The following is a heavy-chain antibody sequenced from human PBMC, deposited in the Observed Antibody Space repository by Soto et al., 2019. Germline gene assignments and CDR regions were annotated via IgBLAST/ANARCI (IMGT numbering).Heavy chain of an antibody. CDR2: IKRDGSEK. V-gene: IGHV3-7*01. CDR3: ARDPHLYCSSTSCYLDGMDV. Sequence: GGSLRLSCAASGFTFSSYAMNWVRQARVNGLDWVSNIKRDGSEKYYVDSVKGRFTISRDNAKNSLYLQMNSLRAEDTAVYYCARDPHLYCSSTSCYLDGMDVWGQGTTVTVS. D-gene: IGHD2-2*01. J-gene: IGHJ6*02. CDR1: GFTFSSYA.